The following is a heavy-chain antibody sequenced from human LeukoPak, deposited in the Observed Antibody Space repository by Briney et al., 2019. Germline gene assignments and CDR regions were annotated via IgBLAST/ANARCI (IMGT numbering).Heavy chain of an antibody. V-gene: IGHV1-24*01. CDR1: GYTFTSYY. D-gene: IGHD5-24*01. Sequence: GASVKVSCKASGYTFTSYYMHWVRQAPGQGLEWMGGFDPEDGETIYAQKFQGRVTMTEDTSTDTAYMELSSLRSEDTAVYYCATDLTDGYNRHWYFDLWGRGTLVTVSS. J-gene: IGHJ2*01. CDR2: FDPEDGET. CDR3: ATDLTDGYNRHWYFDL.